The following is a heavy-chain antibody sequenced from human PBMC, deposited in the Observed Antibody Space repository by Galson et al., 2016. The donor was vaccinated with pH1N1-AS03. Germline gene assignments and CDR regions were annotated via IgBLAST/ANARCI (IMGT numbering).Heavy chain of an antibody. CDR2: LSSDGGDA. J-gene: IGHJ4*02. Sequence: SLRLSCAASGFTFSRYSMGWVRQAPGKGLEWVSSLSSDGGDAYYADSVKGRFTISRDNSRDTLYVQMNSLRADDTALYYCERRDAFLPFDYWGQGTLVTVSS. CDR1: GFTFSRYS. V-gene: IGHV3-23*01. CDR3: ERRDAFLPFDY.